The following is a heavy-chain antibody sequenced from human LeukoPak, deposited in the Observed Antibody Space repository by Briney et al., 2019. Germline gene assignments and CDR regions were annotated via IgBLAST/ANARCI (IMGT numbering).Heavy chain of an antibody. Sequence: SETLSLTCTVSGYSISSGYYWGWIRQPPGKGLEWIGSIYHSGSTYYDPSLKSRVTISVDTSKNQFSLKLSSVTAADTAVYYCARALMGSGSYSDYYYYYGMDVWGQGTTVTVSS. CDR2: IYHSGST. V-gene: IGHV4-38-2*02. CDR3: ARALMGSGSYSDYYYYYGMDV. J-gene: IGHJ6*02. D-gene: IGHD1-26*01. CDR1: GYSISSGYY.